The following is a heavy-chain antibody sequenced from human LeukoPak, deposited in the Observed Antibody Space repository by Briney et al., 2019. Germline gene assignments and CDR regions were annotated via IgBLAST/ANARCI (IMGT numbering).Heavy chain of an antibody. J-gene: IGHJ5*02. CDR3: AGLIVVVTASNWFDP. V-gene: IGHV4-38-2*02. CDR1: GYSISSGYY. D-gene: IGHD2-21*02. Sequence: SETLSLTCTVSGYSISSGYYWSWIRQPPGKGLEWIGEINHSGSTNYNPSLKSRVTISVDTSKNQFSLKLSSVTAADTAVYYCAGLIVVVTASNWFDPWGQGTLVTVSS. CDR2: INHSGST.